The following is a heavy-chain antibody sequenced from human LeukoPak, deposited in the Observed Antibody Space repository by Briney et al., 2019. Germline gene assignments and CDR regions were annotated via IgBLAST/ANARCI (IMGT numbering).Heavy chain of an antibody. CDR3: ARDYSDSSGYSPFQH. CDR2: INHSGST. CDR1: GGSFSGYY. J-gene: IGHJ1*01. V-gene: IGHV4-34*01. Sequence: SETLSLTCAVYGGSFSGYYWSWIRQPPGKGLEWIGEINHSGSTNYNPSLKSRVTISVDTSKNQFSLRLTSVTAADTAVYYCARDYSDSSGYSPFQHWGQGTLVTVSS. D-gene: IGHD3-22*01.